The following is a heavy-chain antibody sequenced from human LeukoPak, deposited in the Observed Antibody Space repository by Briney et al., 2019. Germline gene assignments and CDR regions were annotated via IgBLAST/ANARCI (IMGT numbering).Heavy chain of an antibody. D-gene: IGHD6-13*01. J-gene: IGHJ4*02. V-gene: IGHV3-66*01. CDR1: GVTISANF. CDR2: MYSVGST. CDR3: ARDLSGYSFGFGGDL. Sequence: GGSLRLSCAASGVTISANFMSWVRQAPGKGLEGGSVMYSVGSTFYADSVKGRFTISRDGYKNTLDLQMDSLRVDDTAVYYCARDLSGYSFGFGGDLWGQGTLVTVSS.